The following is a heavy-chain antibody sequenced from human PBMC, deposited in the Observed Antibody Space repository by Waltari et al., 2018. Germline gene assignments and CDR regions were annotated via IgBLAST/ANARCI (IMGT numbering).Heavy chain of an antibody. CDR3: ARETGALAAAEGGNAFDI. Sequence: QVQLQESGPGLVKPSQTLSLTCTFSGGSHGSGGYYWRWVRQPHGKGLEWIGYIYYSGSTYYNPSLKSRVTISVDTSKNQFSLKLSSVTAADTAVYYWARETGALAAAEGGNAFDIWGQGTMVTVSS. V-gene: IGHV4-31*03. J-gene: IGHJ3*02. CDR2: IYYSGST. D-gene: IGHD6-13*01. CDR1: GGSHGSGGYY.